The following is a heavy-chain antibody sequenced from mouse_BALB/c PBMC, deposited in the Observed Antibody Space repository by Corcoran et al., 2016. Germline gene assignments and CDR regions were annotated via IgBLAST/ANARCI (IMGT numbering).Heavy chain of an antibody. D-gene: IGHD1-1*02. CDR3: ARIYCDGFAY. Sequence: QVTLKESGPGILQPSQTLSLTCSFSGFSLRPSGMSVGWIRQPSGKCLEWLAHIWWNDDKRYDPALKSRLLISKDTSYNLVFLKIASVVTADTATYYCARIYCDGFAYWGQGTLVTVSA. CDR1: GFSLRPSGMS. J-gene: IGHJ3*01. CDR2: IWWNDDK. V-gene: IGHV8-8*01.